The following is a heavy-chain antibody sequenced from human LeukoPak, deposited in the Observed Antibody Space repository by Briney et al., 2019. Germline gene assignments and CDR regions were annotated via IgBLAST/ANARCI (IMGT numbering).Heavy chain of an antibody. Sequence: GGSLRLSCAASEFTFSSYWMTWVRQAPGKGLEWVANIKQDGSEKYYVDSVKGRFTISRDNAKSSLYLQMNSLRAEDTAVYYCARFALDAFDIWGQGTMVTVSS. CDR1: EFTFSSYW. CDR2: IKQDGSEK. V-gene: IGHV3-7*01. J-gene: IGHJ3*02. CDR3: ARFALDAFDI. D-gene: IGHD2-21*01.